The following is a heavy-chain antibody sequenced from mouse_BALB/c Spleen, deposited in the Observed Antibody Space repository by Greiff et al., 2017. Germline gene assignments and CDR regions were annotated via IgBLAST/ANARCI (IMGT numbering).Heavy chain of an antibody. V-gene: IGHV1S81*02. Sequence: QVQLQQSGAELVKPGASVKLSCKASGYTFTSYYMYWVKQRPGQGLEWIGEINPSNGGTNFNEKFKSKATLTVDKSSSTAYMQLSSLTSEDSAVYYCTRSPYYRYFDYWGQGTTLTVSS. J-gene: IGHJ2*01. CDR2: INPSNGGT. CDR3: TRSPYYRYFDY. CDR1: GYTFTSYY. D-gene: IGHD2-14*01.